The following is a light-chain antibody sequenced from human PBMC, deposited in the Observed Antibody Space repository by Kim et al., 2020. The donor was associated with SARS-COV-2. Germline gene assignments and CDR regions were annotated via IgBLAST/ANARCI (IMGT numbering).Light chain of an antibody. CDR2: IEDSGSY. CDR1: SRNSVYS. J-gene: IGLJ3*02. V-gene: IGLV4-60*03. Sequence: SVKRTCTLGSRNSVYSIAWDQQQPEQAPRYLMNIEDSGSYNRGGGILDRFSCSSSGADRYPTISNLQSEDEDDYYCETWDSNTWVFGGGTQLTVL. CDR3: ETWDSNTWV.